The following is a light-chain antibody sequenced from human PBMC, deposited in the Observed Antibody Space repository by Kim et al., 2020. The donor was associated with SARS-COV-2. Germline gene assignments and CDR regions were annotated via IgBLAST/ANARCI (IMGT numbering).Light chain of an antibody. J-gene: IGLJ2*01. Sequence: VATGDTASSTGSKDKLGDKYACWYQRKPGQSPVLVIYQNNKRPSGIPERFSGSNSGNTATLTISGTKSMDEADYYCQTWDTSSVVFGGGTQLTVL. CDR2: QNN. V-gene: IGLV3-1*01. CDR3: QTWDTSSVV. CDR1: KLGDKY.